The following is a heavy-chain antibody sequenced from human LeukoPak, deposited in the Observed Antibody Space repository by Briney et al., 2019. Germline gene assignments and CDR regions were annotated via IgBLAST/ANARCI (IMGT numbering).Heavy chain of an antibody. CDR2: IYSGGST. Sequence: GGSLRLSCAASGFTFSSYSMNWVRQAPGKGLEWVSVIYSGGSTYYADSVKGRFTISRHNSKNTLYLQMNSLRAEDTAVYYCAGRPMMGSDYWGQGTLVTVSS. V-gene: IGHV3-53*04. CDR1: GFTFSSYS. J-gene: IGHJ4*02. CDR3: AGRPMMGSDY. D-gene: IGHD3-22*01.